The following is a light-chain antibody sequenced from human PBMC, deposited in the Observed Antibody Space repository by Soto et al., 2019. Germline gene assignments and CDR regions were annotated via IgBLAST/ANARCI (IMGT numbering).Light chain of an antibody. CDR1: SSNIGGNS. J-gene: IGLJ1*01. Sequence: QSAMSQPPSVSEAPGQRVTISCSGSSSNIGGNSVSWYQQLPGTAPKLLIYDDDQRPSGIPDRFSGSKSGTSATLGITGFQTGDEADYYCGSWDSSLSAYVFGTGTKLTVL. CDR2: DDD. V-gene: IGLV1-51*01. CDR3: GSWDSSLSAYV.